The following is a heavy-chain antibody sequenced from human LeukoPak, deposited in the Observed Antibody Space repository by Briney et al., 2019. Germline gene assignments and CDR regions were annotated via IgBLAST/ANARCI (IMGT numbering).Heavy chain of an antibody. CDR3: ATKGPRRGYFDY. CDR2: IYYTGST. V-gene: IGHV4-61*01. J-gene: IGHJ4*02. Sequence: TSETLSLACTVSSGSVSSDSYYWSWIRQPPGKGLEWIGYIYYTGSTNYNPSLKSRVTISVDMSKNQFSLKLTSVTAADTAVYYCATKGPRRGYFDYWGQGTLVAVSS. CDR1: SGSVSSDSYY.